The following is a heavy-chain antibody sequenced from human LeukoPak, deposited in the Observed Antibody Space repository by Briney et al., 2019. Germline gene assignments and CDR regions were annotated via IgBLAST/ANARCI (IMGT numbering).Heavy chain of an antibody. CDR1: GFTFSSYS. J-gene: IGHJ4*02. Sequence: GGSLRLSCAASGFTFSSYSMNWVRQAPGKGLEWVSSISSSSSYIYYADSVKGRFTISRDNAKNSVYLQMNSLRAEDTALYYCARGSGSSWYFYFDYWGQGTLVTVSS. D-gene: IGHD6-13*01. CDR3: ARGSGSSWYFYFDY. V-gene: IGHV3-21*04. CDR2: ISSSSSYI.